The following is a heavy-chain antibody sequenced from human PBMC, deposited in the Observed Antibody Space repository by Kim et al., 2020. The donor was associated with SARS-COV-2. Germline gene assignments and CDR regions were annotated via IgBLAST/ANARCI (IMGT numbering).Heavy chain of an antibody. CDR3: AIGLPFEAAPTS. CDR1: GYSFTSYD. CDR2: MSPNTGNT. Sequence: ASVKVSCKTSGYSFTSYDINWVRQAPGQGPEWMGWMSPNTGNTGFGRRFRGRVTMTRDTSLNTAYMELRGLTHEDTAVYYCAIGLPFEAAPTSWGQGTLVRVSS. D-gene: IGHD3-9*01. V-gene: IGHV1-8*01. J-gene: IGHJ5*02.